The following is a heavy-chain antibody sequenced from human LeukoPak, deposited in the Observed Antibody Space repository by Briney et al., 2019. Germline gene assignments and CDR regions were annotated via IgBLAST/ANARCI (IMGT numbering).Heavy chain of an antibody. V-gene: IGHV3-7*03. CDR3: ARGDRSSWDTYYFDY. CDR1: GFTFSSYW. Sequence: GGSLRLSCAASGFTFSSYWMSWVRQAPGKGLEWVANIKQDGSEKYYVDSVKGRFTISRENAKNSLYLQMNSLRAEDTAVYYCARGDRSSWDTYYFDYWGQGTLVTVSS. D-gene: IGHD6-13*01. J-gene: IGHJ4*02. CDR2: IKQDGSEK.